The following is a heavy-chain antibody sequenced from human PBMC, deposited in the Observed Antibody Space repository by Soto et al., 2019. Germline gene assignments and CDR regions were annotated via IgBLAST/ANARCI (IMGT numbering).Heavy chain of an antibody. CDR1: GYTFTSYG. Sequence: QVQLVQSGAEVKKPGASVKVSCKASGYTFTSYGISWVRQAPGQGLEWMGWISAYNGNTNYAQKLQGRVPMTTDTSTSTADMERMSVRSYDTAVYYGARTSGSDSTHLPGHFAYWGQRTLVTVSS. J-gene: IGHJ4*02. CDR3: ARTSGSDSTHLPGHFAY. D-gene: IGHD1-26*01. CDR2: ISAYNGNT. V-gene: IGHV1-18*01.